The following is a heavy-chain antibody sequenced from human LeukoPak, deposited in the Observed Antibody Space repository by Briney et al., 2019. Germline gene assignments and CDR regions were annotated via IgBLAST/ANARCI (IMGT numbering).Heavy chain of an antibody. J-gene: IGHJ4*02. CDR2: ISSSSSYI. D-gene: IGHD5-12*01. CDR3: ARGYVNIVATTSPIDY. Sequence: GGSLRLSCAASGFTFSSYRMNWVRQAPGKGLGWVSSISSSSSYIYYADSVKGRFTISRDNAKNSLYLQMNSLRAEDTAVYYCARGYVNIVATTSPIDYWGQGTLVTVSS. V-gene: IGHV3-21*01. CDR1: GFTFSSYR.